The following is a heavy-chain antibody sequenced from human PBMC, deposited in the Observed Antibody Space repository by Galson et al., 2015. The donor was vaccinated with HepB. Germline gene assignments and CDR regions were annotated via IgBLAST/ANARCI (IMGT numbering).Heavy chain of an antibody. D-gene: IGHD1-1*01. CDR1: GFTFDDYA. CDR2: ISWNSGSI. Sequence: SLRLSCAASGFTFDDYAMHWVRQAPGKGLEWVSGISWNSGSIGYADSVKGRFTISRDNAKNSLYLQMNSLRAEDTALYYCAKDHGFGWNDGFFDYWGQGTLVTVSS. V-gene: IGHV3-9*01. J-gene: IGHJ4*02. CDR3: AKDHGFGWNDGFFDY.